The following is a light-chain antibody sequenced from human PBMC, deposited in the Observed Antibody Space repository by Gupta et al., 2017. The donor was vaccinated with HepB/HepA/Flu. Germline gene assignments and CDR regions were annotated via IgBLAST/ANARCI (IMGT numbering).Light chain of an antibody. J-gene: IGLJ1*01. V-gene: IGLV1-40*01. CDR2: VLN. CDR3: QSYDIGLNVYV. Sequence: SVVKQPPSVSGGPGPQVPIACTGSSSNMEAGYDVHWYQILPGTVPKILTYVLNSRRSGVPDRFSGSRSGTSASLSISGLQAGHESDCFCQSYDIGLNVYVVGSGTKVTVL. CDR1: SSNMEAGYD.